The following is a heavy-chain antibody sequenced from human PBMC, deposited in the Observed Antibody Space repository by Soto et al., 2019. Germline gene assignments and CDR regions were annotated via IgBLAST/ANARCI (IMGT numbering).Heavy chain of an antibody. V-gene: IGHV3-30*04. J-gene: IGHJ5*02. Sequence: QVQLVESGGGVVQPGGSLRLSCAASGFILSDFAMHWVRQAPGGGLEWVAVILKDGKSKYYADSVRGRFTISSDTSKDTIFLQLTSLRLDDSAVYYCAKTGCNGGSCFSWFDPWGQGTPVIVSS. D-gene: IGHD2-15*01. CDR2: ILKDGKSK. CDR1: GFILSDFA. CDR3: AKTGCNGGSCFSWFDP.